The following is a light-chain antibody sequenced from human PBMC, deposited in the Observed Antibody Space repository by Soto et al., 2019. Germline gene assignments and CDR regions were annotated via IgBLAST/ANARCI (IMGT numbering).Light chain of an antibody. V-gene: IGLV1-40*01. CDR2: GNS. CDR3: QSYGNSLSGFYV. CDR1: SSNIGAGYD. Sequence: QSVLTQPPSVSGAPGQRVTISCTGSSSNIGAGYDVHWYQQLPGTAPKLLIYGNSNRPSGVPDRFSGSKSGTSASLDITGLQADEEADYFCQSYGNSLSGFYVFGTGTKVSVL. J-gene: IGLJ1*01.